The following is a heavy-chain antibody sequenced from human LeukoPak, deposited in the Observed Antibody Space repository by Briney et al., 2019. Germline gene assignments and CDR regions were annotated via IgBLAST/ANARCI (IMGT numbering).Heavy chain of an antibody. CDR1: GGSISGYY. CDR2: IYYSGST. Sequence: SETLSLICSVSGGSISGYYWSWIRQPPGKGLEWIAYIYYSGSTNYNPSLKSRVTISVDTSKNQFSLKLTSVTAADTAVYYCARLSRIAAAGRYDYHSLDVWGKGTTVTVSS. D-gene: IGHD6-13*01. V-gene: IGHV4-59*01. J-gene: IGHJ6*04. CDR3: ARLSRIAAAGRYDYHSLDV.